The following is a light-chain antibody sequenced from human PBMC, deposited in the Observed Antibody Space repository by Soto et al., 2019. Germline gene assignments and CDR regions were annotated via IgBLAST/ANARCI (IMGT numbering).Light chain of an antibody. V-gene: IGLV2-8*01. J-gene: IGLJ3*02. CDR1: SSDVGGYNY. CDR3: SSYAGSHNWV. CDR2: EVS. Sequence: QSALTQPPSASGSPGQSVTISCTGTSSDVGGYNYVSWYQQHPGKAPKLMIYEVSKRPSGVPDRFSGSKSGNTASLTVSGLQAEDEAGYYCSSYAGSHNWVFGGGSKLTVL.